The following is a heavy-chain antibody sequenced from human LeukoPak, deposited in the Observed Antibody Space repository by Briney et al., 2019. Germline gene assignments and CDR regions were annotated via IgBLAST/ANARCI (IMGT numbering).Heavy chain of an antibody. CDR2: FDPEDGET. J-gene: IGHJ3*02. D-gene: IGHD3-22*01. CDR1: GYTLTELS. V-gene: IGHV1-24*01. Sequence: ASVKVSCKVSGYTLTELSMHWVRQAPGKGLEWMGGFDPEDGETIYAQKFQGRVTMTEDTSTDTAYMELSSLRSEDTAVYYCATIGRIPGVVVILDAFDIRGQGTMVTVSS. CDR3: ATIGRIPGVVVILDAFDI.